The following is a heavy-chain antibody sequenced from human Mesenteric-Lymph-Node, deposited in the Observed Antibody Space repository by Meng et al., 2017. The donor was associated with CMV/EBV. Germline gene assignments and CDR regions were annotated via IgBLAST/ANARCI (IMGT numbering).Heavy chain of an antibody. CDR2: MGPRDTPI. D-gene: IGHD1-1*01. CDR3: ARVSIMATGPSDY. V-gene: IGHV3-11*01. Sequence: GGSLRLSCAASGFSCSDYYMNWVRQAPGKGLEWVSYMGPRDTPIYYADSVRGRFTITRDNAKNTLYLQMSNLRAEDTAVYYCARVSIMATGPSDYWGQGTLVTVSS. CDR1: GFSCSDYY. J-gene: IGHJ4*02.